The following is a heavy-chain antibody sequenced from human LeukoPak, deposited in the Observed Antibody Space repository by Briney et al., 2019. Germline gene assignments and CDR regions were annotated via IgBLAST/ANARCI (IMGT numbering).Heavy chain of an antibody. V-gene: IGHV3-21*01. Sequence: GGSLRLSCAASGFTFSSYSMNWVRQAPGKGLEWVSSISTSSSYIYYADSVKGRFTVSRDNAKNSLYLQMNSLRAEDTAVYYCARDPYSGLFDYWGQGTLVTVSS. J-gene: IGHJ4*02. CDR1: GFTFSSYS. CDR3: ARDPYSGLFDY. CDR2: ISTSSSYI. D-gene: IGHD4-11*01.